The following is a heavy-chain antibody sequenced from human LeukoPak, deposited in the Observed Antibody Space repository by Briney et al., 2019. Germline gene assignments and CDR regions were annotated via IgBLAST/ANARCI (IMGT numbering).Heavy chain of an antibody. CDR2: IRYDESNK. J-gene: IGHJ6*03. D-gene: IGHD1-26*01. Sequence: PGGSLRLSCAASGFTFSSYGMYWVRQAPGKGLECVAFIRYDESNKEHADSVKGRFTISRDNSRNTVYPQMNSLRPEDTGVYYCAKDYSSRAYYYYYMDVWGKGTTVTVSS. CDR1: GFTFSSYG. CDR3: AKDYSSRAYYYYYMDV. V-gene: IGHV3-30*02.